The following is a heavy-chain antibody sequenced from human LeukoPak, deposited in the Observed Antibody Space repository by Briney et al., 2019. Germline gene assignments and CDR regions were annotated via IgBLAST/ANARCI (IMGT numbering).Heavy chain of an antibody. CDR3: AREITMIVGASGK. Sequence: GGSLRLSCAASGFTLSSYEMNWVRQAPGKGLEWVSYISSSGSTIYYADSVKGRFTISRDNAKNSLYLQMNSLRAEDTAVYYCAREITMIVGASGKWGQGTLVTVSS. CDR2: ISSSGSTI. CDR1: GFTLSSYE. V-gene: IGHV3-48*03. J-gene: IGHJ4*02. D-gene: IGHD3-22*01.